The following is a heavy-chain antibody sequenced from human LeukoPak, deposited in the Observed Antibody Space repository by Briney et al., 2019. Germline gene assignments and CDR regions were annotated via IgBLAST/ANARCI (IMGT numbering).Heavy chain of an antibody. CDR3: ARVQGYYYASVSSYYFDY. D-gene: IGHD3-10*01. CDR2: IKQDGSEK. V-gene: IGHV3-7*01. CDR1: GFTFSSYW. J-gene: IGHJ4*02. Sequence: GGSLRLFCAVSGFTFSSYWMSWVRQAPGKGLEWVTNIKQDGSEKYYVDSVKGRFTISRDNAKNSLYLQMNSLRAEDTAVYYCARVQGYYYASVSSYYFDYWVQGALV.